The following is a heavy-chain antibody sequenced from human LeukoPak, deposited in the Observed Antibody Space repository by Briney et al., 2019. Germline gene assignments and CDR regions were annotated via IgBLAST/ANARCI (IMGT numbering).Heavy chain of an antibody. Sequence: GGSLRLSCVASGFTFSDAWVNWVRQAPGKGLEWVGRIKRKADGGPTDYAAPVKGRFTISRDNSKDTLYLQMNSLKTEDTAMYYCTTNDAFDIWGQGTMVTVSS. J-gene: IGHJ3*02. CDR1: GFTFSDAW. CDR2: IKRKADGGPT. CDR3: TTNDAFDI. V-gene: IGHV3-15*01.